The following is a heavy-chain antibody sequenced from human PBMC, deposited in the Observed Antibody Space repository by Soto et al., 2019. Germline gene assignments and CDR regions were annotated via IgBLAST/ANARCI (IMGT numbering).Heavy chain of an antibody. CDR1: GFTVSSNY. Sequence: GGSLRLSCAASGFTVSSNYMSWVRQAPGKGLEWVSVIYSGGSTYYADSVKGRFTISRDNSKNTLYLQMNSLRAEDTAVYYCARGRIAVAGKPEYFQQWGQGTLVTVSS. D-gene: IGHD6-19*01. CDR2: IYSGGST. V-gene: IGHV3-66*01. CDR3: ARGRIAVAGKPEYFQQ. J-gene: IGHJ1*01.